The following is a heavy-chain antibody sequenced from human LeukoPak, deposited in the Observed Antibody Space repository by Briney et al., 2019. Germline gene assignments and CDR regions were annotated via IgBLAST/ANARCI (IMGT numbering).Heavy chain of an antibody. D-gene: IGHD6-6*01. Sequence: SETLSLTCTVSGGSISRSGYYWSWIRQHPGKGLEWIGYIYYSGSTYYNPSLKSRVTISVDTSKNQFSLKLSSVAAADTAVYYCARDLRSSSSSGINYYGMDVWGQGTTVTVSS. CDR2: IYYSGST. V-gene: IGHV4-31*03. J-gene: IGHJ6*02. CDR3: ARDLRSSSSSGINYYGMDV. CDR1: GGSISRSGYY.